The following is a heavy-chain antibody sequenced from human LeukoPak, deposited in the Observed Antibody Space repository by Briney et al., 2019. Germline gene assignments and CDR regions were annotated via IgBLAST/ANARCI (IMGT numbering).Heavy chain of an antibody. D-gene: IGHD3-9*01. J-gene: IGHJ4*02. CDR2: MNPNSGNT. CDR1: GYTFTSYD. V-gene: IGHV1-8*01. CDR3: ARRFYDNLTGHTWYDY. Sequence: ASVKVSFKGSGYTFTSYDINWMRQAPGQGREGVGWMNPNSGNTGYAQTFQGKLTMTRNTSIKTAYMELSSLRSEDTAVYYCARRFYDNLTGHTWYDYWGQGTLVTVSS.